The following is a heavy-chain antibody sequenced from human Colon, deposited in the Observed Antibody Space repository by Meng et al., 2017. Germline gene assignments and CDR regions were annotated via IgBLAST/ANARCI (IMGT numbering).Heavy chain of an antibody. CDR1: AYTFAGYY. CDR3: AREGLVGDLRYFDL. J-gene: IGHJ2*01. D-gene: IGHD3-16*01. CDR2: INPNSGGA. Sequence: QGRVVQSGAEVKKPGASVKVSCKASAYTFAGYYMHWVRQAPGQGLEWMGRINPNSGGANYAQKFQGRDTMTRDTSISTAYMELSRLRSDDTAVYYCAREGLVGDLRYFDLWGRGTLVTVSS. V-gene: IGHV1-2*06.